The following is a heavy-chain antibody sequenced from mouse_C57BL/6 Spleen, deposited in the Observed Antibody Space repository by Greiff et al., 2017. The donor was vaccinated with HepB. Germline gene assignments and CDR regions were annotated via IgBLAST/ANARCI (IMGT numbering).Heavy chain of an antibody. CDR3: ARRGRQLRLSWFAY. D-gene: IGHD3-2*02. V-gene: IGHV1-50*01. J-gene: IGHJ3*01. CDR1: GYTFTSYW. Sequence: QVQLQQPGAELVKPGASVKLSCKASGYTFTSYWMQWVKQRPGQGLEWIGEIDPSDSYNTYNQKFKGKATLTVDTSSSTAYMQLSSLTSEDSAVYYCARRGRQLRLSWFAYWGQGTLGTVSA. CDR2: IDPSDSYN.